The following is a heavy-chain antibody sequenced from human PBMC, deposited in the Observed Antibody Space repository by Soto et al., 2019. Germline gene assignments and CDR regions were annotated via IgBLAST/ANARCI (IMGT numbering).Heavy chain of an antibody. V-gene: IGHV4-61*03. J-gene: IGHJ5*02. CDR3: ARDTSYDFWSGYVGFDP. CDR2: IYYSGRT. CDR1: GGSVSSGSHY. Sequence: QVQLQESGPGRVKPSETLSLTCPVSGGSVSSGSHYWSWIRQPPGKGLDWIGNIYYSGRTNYNHSRQSRVTISVDRSRNHFSLNLRSVTTADTALYYCARDTSYDFWSGYVGFDPWGQGTLVTVDS. D-gene: IGHD3-3*01.